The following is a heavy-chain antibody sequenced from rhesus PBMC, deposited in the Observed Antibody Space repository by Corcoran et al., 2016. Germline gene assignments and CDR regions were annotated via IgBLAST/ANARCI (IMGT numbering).Heavy chain of an antibody. Sequence: QLQLQESGPGLVKPSETLSVTCAVSGGSISSSCWSWIRQAPGKGMEWIGYIYGIGSSTNYNPSLKNRVTLSVATSKNQLSLRLSSGTTADAAVYYCARDGTYSSWSLDYCGQGVLVTVSS. D-gene: IGHD6-13*01. J-gene: IGHJ4*01. V-gene: IGHV4-169*02. CDR2: IYGIGSST. CDR3: ARDGTYSSWSLDY. CDR1: GGSISSSC.